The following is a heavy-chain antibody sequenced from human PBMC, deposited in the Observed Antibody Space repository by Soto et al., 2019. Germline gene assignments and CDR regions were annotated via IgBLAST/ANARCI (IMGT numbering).Heavy chain of an antibody. CDR1: GYTFTGYY. V-gene: IGHV1-2*02. CDR3: ARDLAKGGGSAGFDY. Sequence: QVQLVQSGAEVKKPGASVKVSCKASGYTFTGYYIHWVRQAPGQGLYWMGWINPNSGGTKYPQKFQGRVTMTRDTSIRTVYMSLTGLKSDDTAVYFCARDLAKGGGSAGFDYWGQGTLVAVSS. J-gene: IGHJ4*02. CDR2: INPNSGGT. D-gene: IGHD2-15*01.